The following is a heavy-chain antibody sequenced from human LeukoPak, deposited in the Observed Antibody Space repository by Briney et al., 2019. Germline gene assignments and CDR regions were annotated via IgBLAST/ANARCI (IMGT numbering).Heavy chain of an antibody. CDR3: AAESFTGMDDYFDY. CDR2: IVVGSGNT. V-gene: IGHV1-58*02. CDR1: GFTFTSSA. D-gene: IGHD2-2*03. Sequence: TSVKDSCKASGFTFTSSAMQWVRQARGQRLEWIGWIVVGSGNTNYAQKFQERVTITRDMSTSKAYMELSSLRSEYTAVYYCAAESFTGMDDYFDYWGQGTLVTVSS. J-gene: IGHJ4*02.